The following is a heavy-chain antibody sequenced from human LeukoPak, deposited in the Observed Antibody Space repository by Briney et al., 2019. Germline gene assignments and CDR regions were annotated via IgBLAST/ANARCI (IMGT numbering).Heavy chain of an antibody. J-gene: IGHJ3*01. CDR2: IYYSGST. CDR3: AVRESPPMV. Sequence: SETLSLTCTVSGGTISKYYRSWIRQPPGKGLEWIGYIYYSGSTNYNPSHKSRVTISVETSKNQFSVKLIYVPAADTAVYYCAVRESPPMVWGQGTMVTVSS. CDR1: GGTISKYY. V-gene: IGHV4-59*01. D-gene: IGHD2-8*01.